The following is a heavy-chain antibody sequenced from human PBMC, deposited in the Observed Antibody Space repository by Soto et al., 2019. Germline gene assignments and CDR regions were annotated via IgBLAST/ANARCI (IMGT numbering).Heavy chain of an antibody. CDR3: ARGFHDYGDYFDY. CDR2: IYHSGST. Sequence: TLSLTCAVSGGSISSGGYSWSWIRQPPGKGLEWIGYIYHSGSTYYNPSLKSRVTISVDRSKNQFSLKLSSVTAADTAVYYCARGFHDYGDYFDYWGQGTLVTVST. J-gene: IGHJ4*02. V-gene: IGHV4-30-2*01. D-gene: IGHD4-17*01. CDR1: GGSISSGGYS.